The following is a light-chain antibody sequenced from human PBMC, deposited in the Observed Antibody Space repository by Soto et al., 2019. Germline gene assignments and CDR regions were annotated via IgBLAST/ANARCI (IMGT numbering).Light chain of an antibody. CDR2: GAS. CDR1: QSVGRNF. J-gene: IGKJ1*01. Sequence: EIVLTQSPGTLSLSPGERATLSCRAGQSVGRNFLAWYQQKPGQAPRFLIYGASSRATGIPDRFSGSGSGTDFTLTISRLEPEDFAVYYCHQYADSPRTFGQGTKVEIK. CDR3: HQYADSPRT. V-gene: IGKV3-20*01.